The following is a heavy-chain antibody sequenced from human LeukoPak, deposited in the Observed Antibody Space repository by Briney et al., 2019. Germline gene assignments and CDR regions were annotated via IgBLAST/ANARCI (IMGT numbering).Heavy chain of an antibody. Sequence: PGGSVTLSCSASGFTFSCFAMMWLPQAPGKGLEGVSAISGSGGSTYYADPVKGRFTTSRDNSKNTLYLQMNSLRAEETGVYYCATSPRWWYYFDYWGQGTLVTVSS. J-gene: IGHJ4*02. CDR2: ISGSGGST. D-gene: IGHD2-15*01. CDR3: ATSPRWWYYFDY. V-gene: IGHV3-23*01. CDR1: GFTFSCFA.